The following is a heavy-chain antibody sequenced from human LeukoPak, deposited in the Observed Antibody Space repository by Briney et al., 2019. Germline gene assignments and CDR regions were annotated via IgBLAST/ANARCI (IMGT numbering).Heavy chain of an antibody. Sequence: SETLSLTCTVSGGSISSGSYYWSWIRQPAGKGLEWIGRIYTSVSANYNPSLKSRVTISVDTSKNQFSLKLSSVTAADTAVYYCARGSTYYDILTGYPQNYYFDYWGQGTLVTVSS. J-gene: IGHJ4*02. V-gene: IGHV4-61*02. CDR3: ARGSTYYDILTGYPQNYYFDY. CDR1: GGSISSGSYY. D-gene: IGHD3-9*01. CDR2: IYTSVSA.